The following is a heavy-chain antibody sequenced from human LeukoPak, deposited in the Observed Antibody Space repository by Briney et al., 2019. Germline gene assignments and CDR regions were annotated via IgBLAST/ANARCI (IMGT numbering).Heavy chain of an antibody. CDR3: ARRFMGATLKDYYYYYMDV. Sequence: GGSLRLSCAASGFTFSSYWMSWVRQAPGKGLEWVANIKQDGSEKYYVDSVKGRFTISRDIAKNSLYLQMNSLRAEDTAVYYCARRFMGATLKDYYYYYMDVWGKGTTVTVSS. CDR1: GFTFSSYW. CDR2: IKQDGSEK. J-gene: IGHJ6*03. V-gene: IGHV3-7*01. D-gene: IGHD1-26*01.